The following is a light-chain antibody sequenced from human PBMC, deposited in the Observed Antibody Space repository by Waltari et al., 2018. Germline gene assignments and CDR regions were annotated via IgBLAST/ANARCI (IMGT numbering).Light chain of an antibody. J-gene: IGKJ4*01. CDR3: QYHGALPIT. CDR2: SSF. Sequence: VLTQSPGTLSLSPGERATLSCRASQSVTSTYLAWYQQKPGQAPRLLIFSSFRRATDIPERFSGSGSGTDFTLTINRLEPEDFAVYYCQYHGALPITFGGGTKVDI. V-gene: IGKV3-20*01. CDR1: QSVTSTY.